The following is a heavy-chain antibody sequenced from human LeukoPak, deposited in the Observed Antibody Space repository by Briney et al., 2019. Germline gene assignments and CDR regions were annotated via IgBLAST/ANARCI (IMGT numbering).Heavy chain of an antibody. CDR3: ARSSGWYVAVAYFQH. V-gene: IGHV3-66*01. J-gene: IGHJ1*01. CDR2: IYSGGST. Sequence: GGSLRLSCAASGFTVSSNYMSWVRQAPGKGLEWVSVIYSGGSTYYADSVKGRFTISRDNSKNTLYLQMNSLRAEDTAVYYCARSSGWYVAVAYFQHWGQGTLVTVSS. D-gene: IGHD6-19*01. CDR1: GFTVSSNY.